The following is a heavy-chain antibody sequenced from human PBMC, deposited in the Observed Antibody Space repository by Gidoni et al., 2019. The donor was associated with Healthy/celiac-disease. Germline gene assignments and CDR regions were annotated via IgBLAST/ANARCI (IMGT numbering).Heavy chain of an antibody. CDR1: GGSFSGYY. CDR3: ARRYYDSSGHIIRDY. J-gene: IGHJ4*02. D-gene: IGHD3-22*01. CDR2: INHSGST. Sequence: QVQLQQWGAGLLKPSETLSLTCAVYGGSFSGYYWSWIRQPPGKGLEWIGEINHSGSTNYNPSLKSRVTISVDTSKNQFSLKLSSVTAADTAVYYCARRYYDSSGHIIRDYWGQGTLVTVSS. V-gene: IGHV4-34*01.